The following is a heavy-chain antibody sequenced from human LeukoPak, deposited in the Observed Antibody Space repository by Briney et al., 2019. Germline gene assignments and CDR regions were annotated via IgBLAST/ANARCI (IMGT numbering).Heavy chain of an antibody. CDR1: GYTFTGYY. Sequence: GASVKVSCKASGYTFTGYYMHWVRQAPGQGLEWMGRINPNSGGTNYAQKFQGRVTMTRDTSISTAYMELSRLRPDDTAVYYCARDGGGYYYYYGIDVWGQGTTVTVSS. CDR3: ARDGGGYYYYYGIDV. D-gene: IGHD3-16*01. CDR2: INPNSGGT. J-gene: IGHJ6*02. V-gene: IGHV1-2*06.